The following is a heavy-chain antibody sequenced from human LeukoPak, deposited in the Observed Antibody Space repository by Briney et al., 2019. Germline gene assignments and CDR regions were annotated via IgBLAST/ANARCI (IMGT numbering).Heavy chain of an antibody. Sequence: GGSLRLSCAASGFTFSSYAMSWVRQAPGKGLEWVSAISGSGGSTYYADSVKGRFTISRDNSKNTLYLQMNSPRAEDTAVYYCATGDSYCSSTSCNQTDYWGQGTLVTVSS. D-gene: IGHD2-2*01. CDR2: ISGSGGST. CDR3: ATGDSYCSSTSCNQTDY. CDR1: GFTFSSYA. V-gene: IGHV3-23*01. J-gene: IGHJ4*02.